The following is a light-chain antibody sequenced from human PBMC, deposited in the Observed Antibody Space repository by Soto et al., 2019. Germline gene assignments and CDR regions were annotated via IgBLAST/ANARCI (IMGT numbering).Light chain of an antibody. J-gene: IGLJ1*01. CDR3: AAWDDSLSGHYD. CDR1: SSNIGSNY. V-gene: IGLV1-47*01. CDR2: RNN. Sequence: QSVLTQPPSASGTPGQRVTISCSGSSSNIGSNYVYWYQQLPGTAPKLLIYRNNQRPSGVPDRFSGSKSGTSASPAISGLRSEDEADYYCAAWDDSLSGHYDFGTGTKVTVL.